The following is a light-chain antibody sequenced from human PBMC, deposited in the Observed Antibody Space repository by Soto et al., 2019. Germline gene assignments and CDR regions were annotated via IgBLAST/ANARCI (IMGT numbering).Light chain of an antibody. CDR3: MQSTQLPLT. CDR1: QSLLSSGGETY. V-gene: IGKV2D-29*02. Sequence: DIVMSQTPLSLSVTPGQPASISCRSRQSLLSSGGETYLFWYLQRQGQSPQLLIYEVSNRISAVPDRFRGSGSGTDFTLQLSRVEAEDAGVYYCMQSTQLPLTFGQGTRLEIK. J-gene: IGKJ5*01. CDR2: EVS.